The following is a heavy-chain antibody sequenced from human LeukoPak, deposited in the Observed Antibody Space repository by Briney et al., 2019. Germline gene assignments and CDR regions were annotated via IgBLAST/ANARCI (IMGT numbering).Heavy chain of an antibody. D-gene: IGHD6-19*01. J-gene: IGHJ4*02. V-gene: IGHV3-23*01. CDR2: ISGGGDIT. CDR3: AKSSGKEAVAALDY. Sequence: GGSLRLSCAASGFNFANHAMSWVRQTAGKGLEWVSAISGGGDITYYADSVKGRFTISRDNSKNTLYLQMNSLRAEDTAVYYCAKSSGKEAVAALDYWGQGTLVTVSS. CDR1: GFNFANHA.